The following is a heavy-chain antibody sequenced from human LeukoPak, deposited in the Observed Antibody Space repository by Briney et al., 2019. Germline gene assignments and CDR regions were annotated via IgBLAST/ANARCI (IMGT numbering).Heavy chain of an antibody. J-gene: IGHJ4*02. Sequence: GASVKVSCKASGYTLTCYYMHWVRQAPGQGLEWMGWINPNSGGTNYAQKFQGRVTMTRDTSISTAYMELSRLRSDDTAVYYCARYGEYYDSSGYYDYWGQGTLVTVSS. CDR2: INPNSGGT. V-gene: IGHV1-2*02. CDR1: GYTLTCYY. CDR3: ARYGEYYDSSGYYDY. D-gene: IGHD3-22*01.